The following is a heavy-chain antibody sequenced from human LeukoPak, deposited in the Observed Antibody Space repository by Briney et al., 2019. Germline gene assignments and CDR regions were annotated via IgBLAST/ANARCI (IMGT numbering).Heavy chain of an antibody. Sequence: SETLSLTCTVSGGSISSYYWSWIRQPPGKGLEWIGYIYYSGSTNYNPSLKSRVTISVDTSKNQFSLKLSSVTAADTAVYYCARQISRISVNFGPFDYWGQGTLVTVSS. D-gene: IGHD3-3*01. CDR3: ARQISRISVNFGPFDY. V-gene: IGHV4-59*08. J-gene: IGHJ4*02. CDR1: GGSISSYY. CDR2: IYYSGST.